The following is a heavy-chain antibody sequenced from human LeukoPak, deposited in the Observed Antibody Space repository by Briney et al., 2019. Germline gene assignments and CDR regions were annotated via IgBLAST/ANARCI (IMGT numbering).Heavy chain of an antibody. Sequence: PSESLSLTCTVSGGSISSYYWSWIRQPPGKGREWIGYIYYSVSTNYKSSLTSRVTISVDTSKNQFSLKLSSVTAADTAVYYCTRGSVAYYYMDVWGKGTTVTISS. J-gene: IGHJ6*03. V-gene: IGHV4-59*01. CDR1: GGSISSYY. CDR2: IYYSVST. CDR3: TRGSVAYYYMDV. D-gene: IGHD2-15*01.